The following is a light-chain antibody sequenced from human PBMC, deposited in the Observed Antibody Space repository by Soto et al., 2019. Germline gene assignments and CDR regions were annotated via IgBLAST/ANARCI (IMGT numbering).Light chain of an antibody. V-gene: IGKV3-15*01. CDR2: DSS. CDR3: QQYDEWPLT. CDR1: QSVGRS. J-gene: IGKJ3*01. Sequence: VLTQSPATLSVSPGEGATLSCRASQSVGRSLAWYQQKPGQTPRLLMFDSSTRATGIPAKFSGSGSGTEFTLTISSLQSEDLAIFYCQQYDEWPLTFGPGTKVEI.